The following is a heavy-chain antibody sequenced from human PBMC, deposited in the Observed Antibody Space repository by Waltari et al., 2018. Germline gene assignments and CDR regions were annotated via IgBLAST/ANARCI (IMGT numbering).Heavy chain of an antibody. Sequence: EVQLLESGVGLVQPGGSLRLSCAASGFTFSGCAVSWVRQGPGKGLEWVSGFTFDGATTYYADSVKGRFTISRDNSRNTVHLQMEGLRGDDTAIYYCAKAASYSASWYDNWGQGTLVTVSS. CDR3: AKAASYSASWYDN. D-gene: IGHD5-12*01. V-gene: IGHV3-23*01. CDR1: GFTFSGCA. CDR2: FTFDGATT. J-gene: IGHJ5*02.